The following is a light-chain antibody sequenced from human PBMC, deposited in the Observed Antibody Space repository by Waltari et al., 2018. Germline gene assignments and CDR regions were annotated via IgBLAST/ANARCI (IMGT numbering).Light chain of an antibody. V-gene: IGKV4-1*01. J-gene: IGKJ2*01. CDR3: QQYYSTPQT. Sequence: KSSQSVLYSSNNKNYLAWYQQKPGQPPKLLIYWASTREYGVPDRFSGSGSGTDFTLTISSLQAEDVAVYYCQQYYSTPQTFGQGTKLEIK. CDR1: QSVLYSSNNKNY. CDR2: WAS.